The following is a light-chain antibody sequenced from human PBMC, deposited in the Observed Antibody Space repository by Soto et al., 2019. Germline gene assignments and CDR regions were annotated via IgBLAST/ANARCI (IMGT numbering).Light chain of an antibody. CDR1: QSIDTY. CDR2: AAS. CDR3: QQLNVYPST. V-gene: IGKV1-17*01. J-gene: IGKJ4*01. Sequence: DIHMTQSPSSLSASVGDRVTIPCRASQSIDTYLNWYQQKPGKAPKLLIYAASSLQSGVPSRFSGSGSGTEFTLTITSLQPEDFATYYCQQLNVYPSTFGGGTKVDIK.